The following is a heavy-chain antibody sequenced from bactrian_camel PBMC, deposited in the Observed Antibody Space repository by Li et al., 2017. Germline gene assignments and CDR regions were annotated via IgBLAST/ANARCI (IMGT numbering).Heavy chain of an antibody. CDR2: IDYDGST. CDR1: GYAYNRQTTHVSYC. CDR3: AAASSGGTYNCGGVPRYRYDY. Sequence: DVQLVESGGGSVQAGGSLRLSCTVSGYAYNRQTTHVSYCMAWFRQAQGREREGVAVIDYDGSTAYADSVKGRFTISQDNAKNTVYLQMNSLKPEDTAMYYCAAASSGGTYNCGGVPRYRYDYWGQGTQVTVS. V-gene: IGHV3S10*01. D-gene: IGHD7*01. J-gene: IGHJ4*01.